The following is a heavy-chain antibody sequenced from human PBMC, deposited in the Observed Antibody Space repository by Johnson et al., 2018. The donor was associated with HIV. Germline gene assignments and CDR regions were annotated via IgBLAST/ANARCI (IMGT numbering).Heavy chain of an antibody. D-gene: IGHD6-13*01. J-gene: IGHJ3*02. CDR3: ARGGSSSWYGSKYYAFDI. CDR2: IYSGGST. Sequence: VQLVESGGGLVQPGGSLRLSCAASGFTFSSYAMSWVRQGPGKGLEWVSVIYSGGSTYYADSVKGRFTISIDNSKNTLYLQMNSLRAEDTAVYYCARGGSSSWYGSKYYAFDIWGQGTLVTVSS. CDR1: GFTFSSYA. V-gene: IGHV3-66*01.